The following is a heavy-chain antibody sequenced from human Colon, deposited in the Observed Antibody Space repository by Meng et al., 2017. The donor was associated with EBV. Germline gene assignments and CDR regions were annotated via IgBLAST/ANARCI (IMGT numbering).Heavy chain of an antibody. CDR2: IYHSGST. CDR3: ARVGAYCGGDCYHPR. V-gene: IGHV4-4*02. CDR1: GGSLSSRNW. D-gene: IGHD2-21*02. J-gene: IGHJ4*02. Sequence: HVDLQESGPALLKPSGTLSLTCAVSGGSLSSRNWWSWVRQPPGKGLEWIGEIYHSGSTNYNPSLKSRVTISVDESKNQFSLRLSSVTAADTAVYYCARVGAYCGGDCYHPRWGQGTLVTVSS.